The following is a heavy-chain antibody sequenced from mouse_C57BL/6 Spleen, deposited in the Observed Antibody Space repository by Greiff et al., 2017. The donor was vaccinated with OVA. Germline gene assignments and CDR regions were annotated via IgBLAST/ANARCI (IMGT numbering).Heavy chain of an antibody. CDR2: IRNKANGYTT. V-gene: IGHV7-3*01. D-gene: IGHD4-1*01. CDR3: ARLGRDFDY. Sequence: EVMLVESGGGLVQPGGSLSLSCAASGFTFTDYYMSWVRQPPGKALEWLGFIRNKANGYTTEYSASVKGRFTISRDNSQSILYLQMNALRAEDSATYYCARLGRDFDYWGQGTTLTVSS. J-gene: IGHJ2*01. CDR1: GFTFTDYY.